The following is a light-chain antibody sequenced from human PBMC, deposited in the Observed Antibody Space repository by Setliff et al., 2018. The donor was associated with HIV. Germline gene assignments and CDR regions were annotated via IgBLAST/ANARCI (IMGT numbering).Light chain of an antibody. J-gene: IGLJ1*01. CDR1: SSDIGSDNR. Sequence: QSVLTQPPSVSGSPGQSVTISCTGTSSDIGSDNRVSWYQQPPGTAPKLMIYEVSNRPSGVPDRFSGSKSGNTASLTISGLQAEDEADYYCSSYTTSSTYVFGIGT. V-gene: IGLV2-18*02. CDR3: SSYTTSSTYV. CDR2: EVS.